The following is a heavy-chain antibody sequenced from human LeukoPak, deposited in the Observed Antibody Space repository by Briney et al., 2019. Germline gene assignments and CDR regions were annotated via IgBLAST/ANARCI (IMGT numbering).Heavy chain of an antibody. D-gene: IGHD3-10*01. Sequence: GGSLRLSCAASGFTVSSNYVSWVRQAPGKGLEWVSVIYSGGSTYYADSVKGRFTISRDNSKNTLYLQMNSLRAEDTAVYYCARGLPSLYGSGSSYYFDYWGQGTLVTVSS. CDR2: IYSGGST. J-gene: IGHJ4*02. CDR1: GFTVSSNY. V-gene: IGHV3-53*01. CDR3: ARGLPSLYGSGSSYYFDY.